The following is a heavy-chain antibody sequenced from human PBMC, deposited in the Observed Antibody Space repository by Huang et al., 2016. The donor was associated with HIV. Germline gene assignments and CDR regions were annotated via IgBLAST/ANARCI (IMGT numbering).Heavy chain of an antibody. CDR3: ARDWSFGSSTSPAD. J-gene: IGHJ4*02. D-gene: IGHD6-6*01. CDR2: INPKRGGT. CDR1: GYTFTDSN. V-gene: IGHV1-2*02. Sequence: QVQLVQSGAEVKNPGASVRVSCKASGYTFTDSNIHWVRQAPGPGLGWMGWINPKRGGTIYAQRFQGRFTMTRDTTISTVHMDLRRIQSDDTAVYFCARDWSFGSSTSPADWGQGTLVTVSS.